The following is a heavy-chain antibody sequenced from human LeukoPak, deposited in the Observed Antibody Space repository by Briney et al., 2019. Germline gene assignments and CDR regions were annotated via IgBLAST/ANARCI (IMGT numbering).Heavy chain of an antibody. CDR2: INHSGST. Sequence: GSLRLSCAASGFAFSSYAMSWIRQPPGKGLEWIGEINHSGSTNYNPSLKSRVTISVDTSKNQFSLKLSSVTAADTAVYYCARGQIAARPDFSGMDVWGKGTTVTVSS. J-gene: IGHJ6*04. D-gene: IGHD6-6*01. CDR3: ARGQIAARPDFSGMDV. CDR1: GFAFSSYA. V-gene: IGHV4-34*01.